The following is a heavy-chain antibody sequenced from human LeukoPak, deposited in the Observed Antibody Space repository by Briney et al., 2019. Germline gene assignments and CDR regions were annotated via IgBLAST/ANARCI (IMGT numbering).Heavy chain of an antibody. V-gene: IGHV4-39*01. Sequence: PSETLSLTCTVSGGSISSGSYYWGWIRQPPGKGLEWIGNIYYSGSTYYNPSLKSRVTISVGTSKNQFSLKLSSVTAADTAVYYCARRSAGNHRNLNFDFWGQGTLVTVSS. CDR2: IYYSGST. CDR3: ARRSAGNHRNLNFDF. D-gene: IGHD6-13*01. J-gene: IGHJ4*02. CDR1: GGSISSGSYY.